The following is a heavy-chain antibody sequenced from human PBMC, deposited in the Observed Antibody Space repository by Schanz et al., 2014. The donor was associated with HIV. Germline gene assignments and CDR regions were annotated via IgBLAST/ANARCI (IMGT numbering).Heavy chain of an antibody. D-gene: IGHD2-15*01. V-gene: IGHV3-7*03. J-gene: IGHJ4*02. CDR3: AKVVRFAMVTAPYYFDS. Sequence: EVQLLESGGGLVQPGGSLRLSCAASGFTFSNYAMSWVRQAPGKGLEWVANIKEDGIEKYYVDSVKGRFTISRDNAKNSLYLNMYSLRAEDTAVYYCAKVVRFAMVTAPYYFDSWGQGTLVTVSS. CDR1: GFTFSNYA. CDR2: IKEDGIEK.